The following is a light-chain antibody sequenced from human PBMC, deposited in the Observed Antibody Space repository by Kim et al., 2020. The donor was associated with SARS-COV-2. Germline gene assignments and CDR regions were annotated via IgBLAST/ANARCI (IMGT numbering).Light chain of an antibody. CDR1: NVGTKS. CDR3: QVWDGTSEHYV. V-gene: IGLV3-21*04. J-gene: IGLJ1*01. CDR2: YDS. Sequence: GRTPRSAGGRNNVGTKSVNCYQQNPGQAPELVIYYDSDRPSGIPERFSGSSSGNTATLTISRVEVGDEADYFCQVWDGTSEHYVFGTGTKVTVL.